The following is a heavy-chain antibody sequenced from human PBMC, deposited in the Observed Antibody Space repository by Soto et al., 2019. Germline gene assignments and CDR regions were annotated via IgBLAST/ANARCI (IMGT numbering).Heavy chain of an antibody. CDR2: IYYSGST. V-gene: IGHV4-59*01. CDR3: ARINFDYYDSSGYSRWFDP. Sequence: SETLSHTCTVSGGSISSYYWSWIRQPPGKGLEWIGYIYYSGSTNYNPSLKSRVTISVNTSKNQFSLKLTSVTAADTAVYYCARINFDYYDSSGYSRWFDPWGQGTLVTVS. D-gene: IGHD3-22*01. J-gene: IGHJ5*02. CDR1: GGSISSYY.